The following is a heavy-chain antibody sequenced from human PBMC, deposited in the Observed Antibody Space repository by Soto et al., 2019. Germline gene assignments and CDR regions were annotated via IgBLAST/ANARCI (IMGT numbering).Heavy chain of an antibody. D-gene: IGHD2-8*02. V-gene: IGHV4-31*03. Sequence: QVQLQESGPGLVKPSQTLSLTCTVSGGSISSGGYYWSWIRQHPGKGLEWIGYIYYSGSPYYNPSLKSRVTISVDTSKNEFSLKLSSVTAADTAVYYCARECTGFPGVDPWGQGTLVTVSS. CDR3: ARECTGFPGVDP. CDR1: GGSISSGGYY. CDR2: IYYSGSP. J-gene: IGHJ5*02.